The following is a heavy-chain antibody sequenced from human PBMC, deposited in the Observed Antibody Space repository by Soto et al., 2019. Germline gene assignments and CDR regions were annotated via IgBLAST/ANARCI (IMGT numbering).Heavy chain of an antibody. V-gene: IGHV3-48*03. CDR3: AKAISAAPFAVVTADDY. CDR2: ISSGGGTT. J-gene: IGHJ4*02. Sequence: EVQLVESGGGLVQPGGSLRLSCAASGFTFSSSEMNWVRQAPGMGLEWVSYISSGGGTTYYADSVKGRFTISRDNAKNSLSLRMNSLRAEDSAIYFCAKAISAAPFAVVTADDYWGQGTLVSVSS. CDR1: GFTFSSSE. D-gene: IGHD2-21*02.